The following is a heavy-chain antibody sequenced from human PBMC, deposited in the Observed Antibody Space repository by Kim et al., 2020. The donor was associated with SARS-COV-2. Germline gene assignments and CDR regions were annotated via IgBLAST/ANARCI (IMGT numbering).Heavy chain of an antibody. J-gene: IGHJ4*02. V-gene: IGHV3-7*01. CDR2: IKHDGSRV. CDR1: GFNFSNFW. D-gene: IGHD1-26*01. Sequence: GGSLRLSCSGSGFNFSNFWMSWVRQAPGKGLEWVANIKHDGSRVFYVDSVKGRFTIFRDNAKKSVYLQMNSLRIEDTAVYFCARDEEWEPLVFDYWCQGSLVAVSS. CDR3: ARDEEWEPLVFDY.